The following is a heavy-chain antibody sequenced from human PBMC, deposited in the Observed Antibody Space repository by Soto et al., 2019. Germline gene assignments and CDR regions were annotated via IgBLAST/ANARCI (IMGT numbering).Heavy chain of an antibody. CDR1: GGTFSSYA. CDR3: ARDYSYCSGGSCYVY. Sequence: SVKVSCKASGGTFSSYAISWVRQAPGQGLEWMGGIIPIFGTANYAQKFQGRVTITADESTSTAYMELSSLRSEDTAVYYCARDYSYCSGGSCYVYWGQGTTVTVSS. V-gene: IGHV1-69*13. D-gene: IGHD2-15*01. CDR2: IIPIFGTA. J-gene: IGHJ6*02.